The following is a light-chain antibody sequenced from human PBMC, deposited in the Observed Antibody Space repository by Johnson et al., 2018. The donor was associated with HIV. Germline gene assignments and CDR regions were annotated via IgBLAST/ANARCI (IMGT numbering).Light chain of an antibody. Sequence: QSVLTQPPSVSAAPGQMVTISCSGSSSNIGRNYVSWYQQLPGTAPKLLIYQNTWRPSWIPDRFSGSTSGASATLAITGLQTGDEADYYCGTWDSSLSPGGEVFGTGTKVTVL. CDR1: SSNIGRNY. V-gene: IGLV1-51*02. CDR3: GTWDSSLSPGGEV. J-gene: IGLJ1*01. CDR2: QNT.